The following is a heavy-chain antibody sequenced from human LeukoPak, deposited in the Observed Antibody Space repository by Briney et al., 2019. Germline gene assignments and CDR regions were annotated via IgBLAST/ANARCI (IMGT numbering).Heavy chain of an antibody. J-gene: IGHJ6*02. Sequence: ASVKVSCKASGYTFTSYDISWVRQATGQGLEWMGWMNPNSGNTGYAQKFQGRVTMTRNTSISTAYMELSSLRSEDTAVYYCAREGRSYYYYYGMDVWGQGTTVTVSS. CDR1: GYTFTSYD. V-gene: IGHV1-8*01. CDR2: MNPNSGNT. CDR3: AREGRSYYYYYGMDV.